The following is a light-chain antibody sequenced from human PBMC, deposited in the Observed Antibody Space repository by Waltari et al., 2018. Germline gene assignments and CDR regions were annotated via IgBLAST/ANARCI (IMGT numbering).Light chain of an antibody. CDR1: QSIYKY. CDR2: HAS. J-gene: IGKJ1*01. V-gene: IGKV3-20*01. CDR3: QHYESLPVT. Sequence: EIVLTQSPGTLSLSPGERATLSCRASQSIYKYLAWYQQKPGQAPRLLICHASSRAAGIPDRFSGSGSGTDFSLTISRLEPEDFAVYYCQHYESLPVTFGQGTKVEIK.